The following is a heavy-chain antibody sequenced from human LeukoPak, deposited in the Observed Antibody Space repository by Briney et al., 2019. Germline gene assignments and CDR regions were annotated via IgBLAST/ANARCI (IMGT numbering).Heavy chain of an antibody. V-gene: IGHV4-59*01. CDR3: ARVFEGYYFDS. CDR1: GGSISSYY. CDR2: INYGGST. Sequence: SETLSLTCTVTGGSISSYYWSWIRQPPGKGLEWIGYINYGGSTHCNPSLKSRVSISVDTSKNQFSLTLYSVTAADTAVYYCARVFEGYYFDSWGQGTLVTVSS. J-gene: IGHJ4*02.